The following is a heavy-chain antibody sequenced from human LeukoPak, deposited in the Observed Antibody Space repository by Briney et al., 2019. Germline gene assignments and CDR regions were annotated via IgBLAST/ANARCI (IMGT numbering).Heavy chain of an antibody. CDR1: GFTFSQYE. V-gene: IGHV3-48*03. CDR3: ARDEGSWNYED. D-gene: IGHD1-7*01. CDR2: ISTSSTTI. J-gene: IGHJ4*02. Sequence: GGSLRLSCAGSGFTFSQYEMNWVRQAPGKGLEWISYISTSSTTIHYADSVKGRFTISRDDAKNSLYLQMNSLRAEDTAVYYCARDEGSWNYEDWGQGTLVTVSS.